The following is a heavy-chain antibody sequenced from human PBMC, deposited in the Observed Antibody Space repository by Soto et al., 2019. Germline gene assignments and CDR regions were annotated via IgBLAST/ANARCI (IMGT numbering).Heavy chain of an antibody. CDR1: GFTFNTYT. Sequence: GGSLRLSCAASGFTFNTYTLAWVRQAPGRGLEWVSSVSSSSIYIHYGDSVKGRFTISRDNAQNSVYLQMDSLRADDTAVYYCARETSCSSTSCYLDYWGRGTLVTVSS. CDR2: VSSSSIYI. J-gene: IGHJ4*02. CDR3: ARETSCSSTSCYLDY. D-gene: IGHD2-2*01. V-gene: IGHV3-21*01.